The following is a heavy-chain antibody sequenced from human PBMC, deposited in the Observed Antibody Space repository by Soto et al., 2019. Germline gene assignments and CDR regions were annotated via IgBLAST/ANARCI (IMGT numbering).Heavy chain of an antibody. J-gene: IGHJ5*02. V-gene: IGHV3-23*01. CDR1: GFTFSSYA. CDR3: AKDGLWFGELWPVDP. CDR2: ISGSGGST. D-gene: IGHD3-10*01. Sequence: EVQLLESGGGLVQPGGSLRLSCAASGFTFSSYAMSWVRQAPGKGLEWVSAISGSGGSTYYADSVNGRFTISRDNSKNTLYLQMNSLRAEDTAVYYCAKDGLWFGELWPVDPWGQGTLVTVSS.